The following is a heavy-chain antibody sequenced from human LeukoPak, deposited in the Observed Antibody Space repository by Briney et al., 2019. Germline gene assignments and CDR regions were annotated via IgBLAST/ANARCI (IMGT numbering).Heavy chain of an antibody. D-gene: IGHD1-26*01. Sequence: PSETLSLTCIVSGGSFSSSYWSWIRQPPGKGLEWIAYIYSNGNTNSNPSLKIRVTIAVDTSQSQFSLKLSSVTAADTAVYYCARGLVGLTPHAGVFQIWGQGTKVTVSS. CDR3: ARGLVGLTPHAGVFQI. CDR1: GGSFSSSY. J-gene: IGHJ3*02. CDR2: IYSNGNT. V-gene: IGHV4-59*01.